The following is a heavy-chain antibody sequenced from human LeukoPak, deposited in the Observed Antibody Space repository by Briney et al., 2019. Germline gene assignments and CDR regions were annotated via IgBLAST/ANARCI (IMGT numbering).Heavy chain of an antibody. V-gene: IGHV3-21*01. CDR1: GFTFSSYS. J-gene: IGHJ3*02. D-gene: IGHD3-3*01. Sequence: GGSLRLSCAASGFTFSSYSMNWVRQAPGKGLEWVSSISSSSSYIYYADSVKGRFTISRDNAKNSLYLQMNSLSAEDTAVYYCAGDLVRFLEWYDAFDIWGQGTMVTVSS. CDR3: AGDLVRFLEWYDAFDI. CDR2: ISSSSSYI.